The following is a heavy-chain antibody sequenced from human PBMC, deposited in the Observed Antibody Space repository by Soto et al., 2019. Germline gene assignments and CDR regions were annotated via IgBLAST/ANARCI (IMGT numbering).Heavy chain of an antibody. Sequence: EVHLLESGGGLVQPGGSLRLSCAASGFTFSSYAMSWVRQAPGKGLEWVSAISSGSGGSTYYADSVKGRFTISRDTSKHTLYLQMNSLRAEDTAVYYCAKVYSSSRMGYYFDYWGQGTLVTVSS. CDR2: ISSGSGGST. J-gene: IGHJ4*02. CDR3: AKVYSSSRMGYYFDY. D-gene: IGHD6-6*01. V-gene: IGHV3-23*01. CDR1: GFTFSSYA.